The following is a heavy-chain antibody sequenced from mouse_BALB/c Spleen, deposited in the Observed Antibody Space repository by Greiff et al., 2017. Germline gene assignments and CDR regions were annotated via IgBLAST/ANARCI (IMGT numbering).Heavy chain of an antibody. CDR1: GYSITSDYA. CDR2: ISYSGST. V-gene: IGHV3-2*02. J-gene: IGHJ4*01. CDR3: ARMRYDGYYDYAMDY. Sequence: EVHLVESGPGLVKPSQSLSLTCTVTGYSITSDYAWNWIRQFPGNKLEWMGYISYSGSTSYNPSLKSRISITRDTSKNQFFLQLNSVTTEDTATYYCARMRYDGYYDYAMDYWGQGTSVTVSS. D-gene: IGHD2-3*01.